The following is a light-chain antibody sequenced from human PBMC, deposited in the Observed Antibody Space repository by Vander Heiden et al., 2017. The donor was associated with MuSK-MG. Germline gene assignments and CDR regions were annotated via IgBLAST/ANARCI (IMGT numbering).Light chain of an antibody. CDR3: NSNTSSYV. Sequence: QSALTQPASVSGSPGQSITISCTGTSSDVGGYNYVSWYQQPPGKVPKLMIYEVSNRPSGVSNRFSGSKSGTTASLTISGLEAEDEYYYYCNSNTSSYVFGTGTKVTVL. V-gene: IGLV2-14*01. J-gene: IGLJ1*01. CDR1: SSDVGGYNY. CDR2: EVS.